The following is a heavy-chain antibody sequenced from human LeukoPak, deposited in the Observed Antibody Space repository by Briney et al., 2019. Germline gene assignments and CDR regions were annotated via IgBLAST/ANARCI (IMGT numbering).Heavy chain of an antibody. V-gene: IGHV3-33*01. Sequence: GGSLRLSCAASGFTFSSYGMHWVRQAPGKGLEWVAVIWYDGSNKYYADSVKGRFTISRDNSKNTLYLQMNSLRAEDTAVYYCARTPYSSSWYGWTYYYYGMDVWGQGTTVTVSS. CDR2: IWYDGSNK. J-gene: IGHJ6*02. D-gene: IGHD6-13*01. CDR3: ARTPYSSSWYGWTYYYYGMDV. CDR1: GFTFSSYG.